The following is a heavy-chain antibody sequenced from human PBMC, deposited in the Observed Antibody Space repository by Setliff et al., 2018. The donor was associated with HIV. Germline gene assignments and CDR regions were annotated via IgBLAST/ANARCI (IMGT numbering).Heavy chain of an antibody. CDR1: GYTFTSSG. CDR2: IGTYNGDT. Sequence: AASVKVSCKASGYTFTSSGITWVRQAPGQGLEWMGWIGTYNGDTNYAQKFQGRVTMTTDASTSTAYMELRSLISDDTAAYYCAREGLWFGDRGYYMDVWGTGTAVTVSS. CDR3: AREGLWFGDRGYYMDV. V-gene: IGHV1-18*01. J-gene: IGHJ6*03. D-gene: IGHD3-10*01.